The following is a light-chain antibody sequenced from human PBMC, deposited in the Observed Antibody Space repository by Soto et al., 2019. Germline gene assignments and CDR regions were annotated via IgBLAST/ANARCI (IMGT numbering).Light chain of an antibody. V-gene: IGLV2-8*01. CDR2: EVT. Sequence: QSVLTQPPSASGSPGRSVTISCTGSSSDIGGYNYVSWYQQRPGKVPKLIIYEVTKRPSGVPDRFSGSKSGNTASLTISGLQPDDEADYYCCSYAGSDTLIFGSGTKVTVL. J-gene: IGLJ1*01. CDR1: SSDIGGYNY. CDR3: CSYAGSDTLI.